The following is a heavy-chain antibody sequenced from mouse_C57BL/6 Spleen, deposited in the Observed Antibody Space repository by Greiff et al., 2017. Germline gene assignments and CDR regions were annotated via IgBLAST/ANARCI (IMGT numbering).Heavy chain of an antibody. J-gene: IGHJ3*01. Sequence: EVQLQQSGAELVKPGASVKLSCTASGFNINDYYMHWVKQRPEQGLEWIGRIDPADGETKYAPKFQGKATITADTSSTTAYLQLSSLTSEDTAVYYCARGGGLEEEWFAYWGQGTLVTVSA. CDR2: IDPADGET. D-gene: IGHD2-4*01. V-gene: IGHV14-2*01. CDR3: ARGGGLEEEWFAY. CDR1: GFNINDYY.